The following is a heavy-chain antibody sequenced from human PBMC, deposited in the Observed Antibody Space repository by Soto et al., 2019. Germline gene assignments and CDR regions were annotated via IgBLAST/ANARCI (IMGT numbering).Heavy chain of an antibody. V-gene: IGHV2-5*02. Sequence: QITLKESGPTLVKPTQTLTLTCTFSGFSLSTSGVGVGWIRQPPGKALEWLALIYWDDDKRYSPSLKSRLTITKDTSKNPVVLTMTNMDPVDTATYYCAHLTYYYDSSGYYSRAEYFQHWGQGTLVTVSS. J-gene: IGHJ1*01. CDR1: GFSLSTSGVG. D-gene: IGHD3-22*01. CDR2: IYWDDDK. CDR3: AHLTYYYDSSGYYSRAEYFQH.